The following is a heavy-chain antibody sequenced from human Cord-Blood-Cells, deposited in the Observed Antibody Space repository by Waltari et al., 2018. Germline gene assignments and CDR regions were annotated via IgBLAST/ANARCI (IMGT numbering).Heavy chain of an antibody. V-gene: IGHV1-2*04. CDR1: GYTFTGYY. CDR2: INPNSGGT. D-gene: IGHD3-10*01. CDR3: ARGPGYYYYGMDV. Sequence: QVQLVQSGAEVKKPGASVKVSCKASGYTFTGYYMHWVRQAPGQGLEWMGWINPNSGGTNDAQKFQCWFTMTRDTSISTAYRELSRLRSDDTAVYYCARGPGYYYYGMDVWGQGTTVTVSS. J-gene: IGHJ6*02.